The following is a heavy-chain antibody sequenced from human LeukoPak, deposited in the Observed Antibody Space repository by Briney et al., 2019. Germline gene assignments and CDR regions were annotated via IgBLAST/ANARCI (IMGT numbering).Heavy chain of an antibody. D-gene: IGHD5-18*01. CDR1: GGSISTYY. V-gene: IGHV4-59*08. CDR2: IYHSGST. CDR3: ARQYSGDSRSPFFDY. Sequence: SETLSLTCTVSGGSISTYYWNWIRQPPGKGLEWIGYIYHSGSTNYNPSLQSRVTISVDTSKNQFSLKLSSVTAADTAVYYCARQYSGDSRSPFFDYWGQGTLVTVSS. J-gene: IGHJ4*02.